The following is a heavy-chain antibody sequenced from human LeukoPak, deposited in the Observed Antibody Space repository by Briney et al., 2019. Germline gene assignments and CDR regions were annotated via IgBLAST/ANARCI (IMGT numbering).Heavy chain of an antibody. CDR3: ARIIQLWFHNWFDP. CDR2: IIPILGIA. CDR1: GGTFSSYA. V-gene: IGHV1-69*04. D-gene: IGHD5-18*01. Sequence: ASVKVSCKASGGTFSSYAISWVRQAPGQGLEWMGRIIPILGIANYAQKFQGRVTITADKSTSTAYMELSSLRSEDTAVYYCARIIQLWFHNWFDPWGQGTLVTVSS. J-gene: IGHJ5*02.